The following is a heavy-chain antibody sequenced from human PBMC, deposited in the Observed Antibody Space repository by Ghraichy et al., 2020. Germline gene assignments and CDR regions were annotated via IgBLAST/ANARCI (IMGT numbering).Heavy chain of an antibody. Sequence: GGSLRLSCAASGFTFSKYGMNWVRQAPGKGLEWVSSISGRSSFTHYADSVKGRFTISRDDAKNSLYLQMNSLRVEDTAVYYCAREGWSCSWGQGTLVTVSS. CDR2: ISGRSSFT. CDR1: GFTFSKYG. J-gene: IGHJ4*02. CDR3: AREGWSCS. V-gene: IGHV3-21*01. D-gene: IGHD3-3*01.